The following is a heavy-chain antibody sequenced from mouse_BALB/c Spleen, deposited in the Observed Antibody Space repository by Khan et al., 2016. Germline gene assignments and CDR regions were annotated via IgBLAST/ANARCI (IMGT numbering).Heavy chain of an antibody. J-gene: IGHJ4*01. Sequence: EVKLLESGGGLVQPGGSLNLSCAASGFDFSRYWMSWARQAPGKGQEWIGEINPGSSTINYTPSLKDKFIISRDNAKNTLYLQMSKVRSEDTALYYCARLERYAAMDYWGQGTSVTVSS. CDR3: ARLERYAAMDY. CDR1: GFDFSRYW. D-gene: IGHD2-14*01. CDR2: INPGSSTI. V-gene: IGHV4-2*02.